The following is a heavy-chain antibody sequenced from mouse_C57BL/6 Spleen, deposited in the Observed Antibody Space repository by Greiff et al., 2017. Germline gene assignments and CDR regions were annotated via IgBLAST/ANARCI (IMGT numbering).Heavy chain of an antibody. CDR1: GFTFSDFY. V-gene: IGHV7-1*01. Sequence: EVMLVESGGGLVQSGRSLRLSCATSGFTFSDFYMEWVRQAPGKGLEWIAASRNKANDYTTEYSASVKGRFIVSRDTSQSILYLQMNALRAEDTAIYYCARDARDGNYRYVDVWGTGTTVTVSS. CDR2: SRNKANDYTT. CDR3: ARDARDGNYRYVDV. J-gene: IGHJ1*03. D-gene: IGHD2-1*01.